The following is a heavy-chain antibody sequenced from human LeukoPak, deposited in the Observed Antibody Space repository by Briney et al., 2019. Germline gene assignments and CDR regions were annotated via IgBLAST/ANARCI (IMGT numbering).Heavy chain of an antibody. J-gene: IGHJ4*02. CDR3: ARVLGWSYYDSSGYFFDY. V-gene: IGHV1-69*13. D-gene: IGHD3-22*01. CDR1: GYTFTSYG. Sequence: SVKVSCKASGYTFTSYGISWVRQAPGQGLEWMGGIIPIFGTANYAQKFQGRVTITADESTSTAYMELSSLRSEDTAVYYCARVLGWSYYDSSGYFFDYWGQGTLVTVSS. CDR2: IIPIFGTA.